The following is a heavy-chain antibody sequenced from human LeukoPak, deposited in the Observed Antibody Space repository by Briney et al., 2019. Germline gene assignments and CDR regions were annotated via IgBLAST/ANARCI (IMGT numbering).Heavy chain of an antibody. CDR3: ARVYGRYIQH. CDR2: IYPADSDT. V-gene: IGHV5-51*01. J-gene: IGHJ1*01. CDR1: GYTFTSYW. Sequence: GESLKISCGGSGYTFTSYWIGWVRQMPGKGLEWMGSIYPADSDTRYSPSFQGQVTISADKSISTAYLQWSSLKASDTAMYFCARVYGRYIQHWGQGALVIVSS. D-gene: IGHD4-17*01.